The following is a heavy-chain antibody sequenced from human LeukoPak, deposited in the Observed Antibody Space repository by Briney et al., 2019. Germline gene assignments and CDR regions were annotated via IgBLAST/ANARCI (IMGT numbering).Heavy chain of an antibody. D-gene: IGHD3-3*01. CDR3: ARGLAYYDFWSGYTNQTGFDY. J-gene: IGHJ4*02. V-gene: IGHV4-34*01. Sequence: SETLSLTCTVSGGSISSYYWSWIRQPPGKGLEWIGEINHSGSTNYNPSLKSRVTISVDTSKNQFSLKLSSVTAADTAVYYCARGLAYYDFWSGYTNQTGFDYWGQGTLVTVSS. CDR1: GGSISSYY. CDR2: INHSGST.